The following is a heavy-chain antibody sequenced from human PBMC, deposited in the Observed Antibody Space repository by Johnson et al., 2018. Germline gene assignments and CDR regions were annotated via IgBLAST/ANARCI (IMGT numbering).Heavy chain of an antibody. D-gene: IGHD4-23*01. CDR2: ISYDGSNK. J-gene: IGHJ3*02. Sequence: VQLLETGGGVVQPGRSLRLSCAASGFTFSSYAMHWVRQAPGKGLEWVAVISYDGSNKYYADSVKGRFNISRDNSKNTLYLQMNSLRAEDTAVYYCARKTTVVTPDAFDIWGRGTMVTVSS. V-gene: IGHV3-30-3*01. CDR3: ARKTTVVTPDAFDI. CDR1: GFTFSSYA.